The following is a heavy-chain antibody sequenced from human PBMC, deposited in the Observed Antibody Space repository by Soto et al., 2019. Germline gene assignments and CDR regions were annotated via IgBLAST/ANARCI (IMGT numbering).Heavy chain of an antibody. V-gene: IGHV3-9*01. J-gene: IGHJ5*02. CDR3: ARVSALRAFDP. D-gene: IGHD2-15*01. Sequence: GGSLRLSCAASGFTFNDYSMHWVRQAPGKGLEWVSGISGNSGAIGYAESAKGRFTISRDNAKNSLHLQMNSLRAEDTAVYYCARVSALRAFDPWGQGTLVTVSS. CDR2: ISGNSGAI. CDR1: GFTFNDYS.